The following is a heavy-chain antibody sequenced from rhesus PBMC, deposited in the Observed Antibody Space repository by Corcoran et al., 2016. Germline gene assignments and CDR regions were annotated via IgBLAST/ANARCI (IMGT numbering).Heavy chain of an antibody. Sequence: QVQLVQSGAEVKKPGSSVKVSCKASGYTFTDYYMHWVRQAPRQGLEWMGWINPYNGNTKYAQKFQGRVTMTRDTSTGTAYMELSSLRSEDTAVYYCARGYCSGIYCYVGYYFDYWGQGVLVTVSS. CDR2: INPYNGNT. D-gene: IGHD2-27*01. CDR1: GYTFTDYY. V-gene: IGHV1S2*01. J-gene: IGHJ4*01. CDR3: ARGYCSGIYCYVGYYFDY.